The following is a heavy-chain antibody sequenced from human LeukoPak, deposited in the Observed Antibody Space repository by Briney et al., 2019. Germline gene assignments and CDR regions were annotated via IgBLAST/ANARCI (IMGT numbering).Heavy chain of an antibody. CDR1: GGSISSYY. Sequence: SETLSLTCTVSGGSISSYYWSWIRQPPGKGLEWIGYIYYSGSTNFNPSLKSRVTISVDTSKNQFSLKMSSVTAADTAGYYCARDFRPGYPNDAFDIWGQGTMVTVSS. V-gene: IGHV4-59*01. J-gene: IGHJ3*02. D-gene: IGHD5-12*01. CDR3: ARDFRPGYPNDAFDI. CDR2: IYYSGST.